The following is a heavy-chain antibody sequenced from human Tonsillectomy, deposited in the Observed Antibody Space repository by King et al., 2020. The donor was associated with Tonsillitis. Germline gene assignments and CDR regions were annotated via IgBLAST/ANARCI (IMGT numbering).Heavy chain of an antibody. CDR2: ISYDGSNK. D-gene: IGHD3-22*01. CDR1: GFTFSSYG. V-gene: IGHV3-30*18. CDR3: TKDLEVVIEYYFDY. J-gene: IGHJ4*02. Sequence: VQLVESGGGVVQPGRSLRLSCAASGFTFSSYGMHWVRQAPGKGLEWVAVISYDGSNKYYADSVKGRFTISRDNSKNTLYRQMNSLRAEDTTVYYCTKDLEVVIEYYFDYWGQGTLVTVSS.